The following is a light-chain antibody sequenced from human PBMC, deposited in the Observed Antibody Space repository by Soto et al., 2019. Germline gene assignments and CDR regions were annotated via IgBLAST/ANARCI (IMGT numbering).Light chain of an antibody. V-gene: IGKV3-11*01. CDR1: QSVNTY. Sequence: EIVLTQSPATLSLSPGERAALSCRASQSVNTYLAWYQQKPGQAPRLLIYDASKRATGIPARFSGSGSGTDFTLTISSLEPEDFAVYYCQQYGRSPTTFGQGTKVDIK. CDR3: QQYGRSPTT. J-gene: IGKJ1*01. CDR2: DAS.